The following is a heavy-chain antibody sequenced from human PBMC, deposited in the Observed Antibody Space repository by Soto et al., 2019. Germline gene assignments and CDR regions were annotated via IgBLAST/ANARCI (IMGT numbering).Heavy chain of an antibody. CDR3: ARENVWGSYRSYYYYGMDV. Sequence: GASVKVSCKASGGTFSSYAISWVRQAPGQGLEWMGGIIPIFGTANYAQKFQGRVTITADESTSTAYMEPSSLRSEDTAVYYCARENVWGSYRSYYYYGMDVWGQGTTVTVSS. CDR1: GGTFSSYA. V-gene: IGHV1-69*13. D-gene: IGHD3-16*02. J-gene: IGHJ6*02. CDR2: IIPIFGTA.